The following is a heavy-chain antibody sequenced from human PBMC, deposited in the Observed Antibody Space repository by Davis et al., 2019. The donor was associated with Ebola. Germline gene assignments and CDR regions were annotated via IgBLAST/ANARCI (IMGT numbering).Heavy chain of an antibody. V-gene: IGHV4-59*08. CDR2: IPYRGYI. Sequence: SETLSLTCAVYGGSSSGYYWSWIRQPPGKGLEWIGYIPYRGYINQNPSLKSRVSMSVDTSKNQFSLKLTSVTAADTAVYYCARHPYDFWSGFYFDYWGQGSLVTVSS. CDR1: GGSSSGYY. CDR3: ARHPYDFWSGFYFDY. J-gene: IGHJ4*02. D-gene: IGHD3-3*01.